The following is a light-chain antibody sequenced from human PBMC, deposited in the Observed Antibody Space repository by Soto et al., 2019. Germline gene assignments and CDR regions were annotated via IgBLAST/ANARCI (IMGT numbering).Light chain of an antibody. J-gene: IGKJ2*01. CDR1: QSVSHNY. CDR2: GAS. CDR3: QQYGNSPPMYT. V-gene: IGKV3-20*01. Sequence: EVVLTQSPGTLSLSPGERATLSCRASQSVSHNYLAWYQHKPGQAPRLRIYGASSRATGIPDRFSGSGSGTDFTFTISRLETEDFAVYYYQQYGNSPPMYTFGQGTKLEIK.